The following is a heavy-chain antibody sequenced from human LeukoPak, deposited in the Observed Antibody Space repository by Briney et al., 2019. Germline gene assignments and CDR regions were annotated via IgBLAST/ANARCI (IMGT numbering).Heavy chain of an antibody. J-gene: IGHJ4*02. CDR1: GFTVSSNY. V-gene: IGHV3-66*02. CDR3: ARDTTRYLDY. Sequence: GGSLRLSCAASGFTVSSNYMSWVRQAPGKGLEWVSVIYSGGSTYYADSVKGRFTISRDNPKNTLYLQMNSLRAEDTAVYYCARDTTRYLDYWGQGTLVTVSS. D-gene: IGHD1-1*01. CDR2: IYSGGST.